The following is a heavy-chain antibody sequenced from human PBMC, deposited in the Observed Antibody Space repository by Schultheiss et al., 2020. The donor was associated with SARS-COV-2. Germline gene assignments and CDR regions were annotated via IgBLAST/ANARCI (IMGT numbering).Heavy chain of an antibody. Sequence: GGSLRLSCAASGFTFSSYAMHWVRQAPGKGLEWVAVISYDGSNKYYADSVKGRFTISRDNSKNTLYLQMNSLRAEDTAVYYCAGHYDFWSGPRTPDYWGQGTLVTVSS. J-gene: IGHJ4*02. CDR1: GFTFSSYA. CDR2: ISYDGSNK. V-gene: IGHV3-30*01. D-gene: IGHD3-3*01. CDR3: AGHYDFWSGPRTPDY.